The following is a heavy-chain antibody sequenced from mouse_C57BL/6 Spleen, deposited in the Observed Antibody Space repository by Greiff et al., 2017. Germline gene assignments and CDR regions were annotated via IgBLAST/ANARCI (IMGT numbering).Heavy chain of an antibody. CDR1: GFTFSSYA. V-gene: IGHV5-9-1*02. D-gene: IGHD2-1*01. Sequence: EVNVVESGEGLVKPGGSLKLSCAASGFTFSSYAMSWVRQTPEKRLEWVAYISSGGDYIYYADTVKGRFTISRDNARNTLYLQMSSLKSEDTAMYYCTRGEDYGNYENAMDYWGQGTSVTVSS. CDR2: ISSGGDYI. CDR3: TRGEDYGNYENAMDY. J-gene: IGHJ4*01.